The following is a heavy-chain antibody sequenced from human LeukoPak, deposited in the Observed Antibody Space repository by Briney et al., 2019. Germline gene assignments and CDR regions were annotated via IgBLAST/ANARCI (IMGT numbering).Heavy chain of an antibody. V-gene: IGHV3-7*01. CDR2: IKQDGSEK. D-gene: IGHD1-14*01. Sequence: GGSLRLSCAASGFTFSTYWMSWVRQAPGKGLEWVANIKQDGSEKYYVDSVKDRFTSSRDNAKNSLYLQMNSLRVEDTAVYYCARNVYRTFDSWDQGTLVTVSS. CDR3: ARNVYRTFDS. J-gene: IGHJ4*02. CDR1: GFTFSTYW.